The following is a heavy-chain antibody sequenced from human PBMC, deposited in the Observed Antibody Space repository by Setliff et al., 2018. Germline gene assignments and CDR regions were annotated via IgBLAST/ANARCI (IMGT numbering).Heavy chain of an antibody. D-gene: IGHD3-22*01. V-gene: IGHV3-48*01. CDR2: ISSSSSTI. CDR1: GFTLSSYS. CDR3: ARDGGGPYYYDSSGYRAAFDI. Sequence: LRLSCAASGFTLSSYSMNWVRQAPGKGLEWVSYISSSSSTIYYADSVKGRFTISRDNAKNSLYLQMNSLRAEDTAVYYCARDGGGPYYYDSSGYRAAFDIWGQGTMVTVSS. J-gene: IGHJ3*02.